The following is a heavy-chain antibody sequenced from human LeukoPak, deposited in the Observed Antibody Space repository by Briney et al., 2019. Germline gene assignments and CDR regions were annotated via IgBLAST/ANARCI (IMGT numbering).Heavy chain of an antibody. V-gene: IGHV3-66*01. CDR3: ARGLKVYNWFDP. CDR1: GFTVSRNY. CDR2: IYSGGNT. J-gene: IGHJ5*02. D-gene: IGHD2-8*01. Sequence: PGGSLRLSCAASGFTVSRNYMSWVRQAPGKGLECVSVIYSGGNTYYTDSVKGRFTISRDNSKNTLYLQMNSLRAEDTAVYYCARGLKVYNWFDPWGQGTLVTVSS.